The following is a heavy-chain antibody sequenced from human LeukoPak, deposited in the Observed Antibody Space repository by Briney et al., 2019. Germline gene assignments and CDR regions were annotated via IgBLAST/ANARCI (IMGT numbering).Heavy chain of an antibody. CDR2: ISSSTSYI. Sequence: GGSLRLSCAASGFTFSSYGMNWIRQAPGKGLEWVSSISSSTSYIYYADSVKGRFTISKDNAKNSLYLQMNSLRAEDTAVYYCARAGGSTVSHSDYWGQGTLVTVSS. CDR1: GFTFSSYG. CDR3: ARAGGSTVSHSDY. D-gene: IGHD4-17*01. V-gene: IGHV3-21*01. J-gene: IGHJ4*02.